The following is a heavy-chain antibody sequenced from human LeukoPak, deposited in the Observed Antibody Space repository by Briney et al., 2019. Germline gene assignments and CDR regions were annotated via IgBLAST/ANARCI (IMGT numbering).Heavy chain of an antibody. V-gene: IGHV3-30*18. J-gene: IGHJ6*04. D-gene: IGHD2-2*01. CDR3: EKDSLYCSSTSCYARGKKYYYYGMDV. CDR2: ISYDGSNK. Sequence: GRSLRLSCAASGFTFSSYGMHWVRQAPGKGLEWVAVISYDGSNKYYADSVKGRFTISRDNSKNTLYLQMNSLRAEDTAVYYCEKDSLYCSSTSCYARGKKYYYYGMDVWGKGTTVTVSS. CDR1: GFTFSSYG.